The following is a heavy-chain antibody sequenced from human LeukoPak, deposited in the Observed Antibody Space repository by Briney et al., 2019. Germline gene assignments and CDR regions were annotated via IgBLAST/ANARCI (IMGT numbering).Heavy chain of an antibody. CDR1: GYTVTSYY. V-gene: IGHV1-46*01. CDR2: LNPSGGSP. CDR3: ASVYKHGRDV. Sequence: GASVKVSCKASGYTVTSYYMHWVRQAPGQGLEWMAILNPSGGSPNYAQKFQGRATLTRATSTGTVYMELSSLRSEDTAAYYCASVYKHGRDVWGQGTTVIVSS. J-gene: IGHJ6*02. D-gene: IGHD5-24*01.